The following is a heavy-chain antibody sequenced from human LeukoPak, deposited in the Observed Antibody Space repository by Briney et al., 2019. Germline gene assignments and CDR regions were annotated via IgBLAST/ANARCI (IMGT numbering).Heavy chain of an antibody. V-gene: IGHV1-8*03. CDR3: ARVSRQGYYFDY. J-gene: IGHJ4*02. Sequence: ASVKVSCKASGYTFTSYDINWVRQATGQGLEWMGWMNPNSGNTGYAQKFEGRVTITRNTSISTAYMELSSLRSEDTAVYYCARVSRQGYYFDYWGQGTLVTVSS. CDR2: MNPNSGNT. CDR1: GYTFTSYD.